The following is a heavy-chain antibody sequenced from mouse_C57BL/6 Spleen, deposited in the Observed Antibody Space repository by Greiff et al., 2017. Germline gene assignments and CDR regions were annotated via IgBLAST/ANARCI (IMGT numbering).Heavy chain of an antibody. Sequence: VQLQQPGAELVRPGSSVKLSCKASGYTFTSYWMHWVKQRPIQGLEWIGNIDPSDSETHYNQKFKDKATLTVDKSSSTAYMQLSSLTSEDSAVYYCARLIATVSNWYFDVWGTGTTVTVSS. CDR2: IDPSDSET. D-gene: IGHD1-1*01. J-gene: IGHJ1*03. CDR1: GYTFTSYW. V-gene: IGHV1-52*01. CDR3: ARLIATVSNWYFDV.